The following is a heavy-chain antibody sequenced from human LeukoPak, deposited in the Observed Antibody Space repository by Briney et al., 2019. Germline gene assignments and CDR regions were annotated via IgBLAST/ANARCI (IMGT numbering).Heavy chain of an antibody. J-gene: IGHJ4*02. V-gene: IGHV3-30*04. Sequence: GGSLRLSCAASGFTFSDYAIHWVRQAPGKGLEWVAVISYDGSDKYYADSVKGRFTISRDNSKNTLYVQMNSLRAENTAVYYCLFGDSQIDYWGQGTLVTVSS. CDR3: LFGDSQIDY. D-gene: IGHD4-17*01. CDR1: GFTFSDYA. CDR2: ISYDGSDK.